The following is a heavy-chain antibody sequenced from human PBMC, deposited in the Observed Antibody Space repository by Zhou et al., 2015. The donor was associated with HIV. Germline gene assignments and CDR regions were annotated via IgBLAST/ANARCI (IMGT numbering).Heavy chain of an antibody. CDR2: IIPVFAKA. CDR1: GGIFSSQA. CDR3: AQRGYSYGQEGAFDI. J-gene: IGHJ3*02. Sequence: QVQLVQSGAEVKKPGSSVKVSCKASGGIFSSQAISWVRQAPGQGPEWMGAIIPVFAKAHYSQKFQDRVAITADASTTTAYMDLSSLRSEDTAVYYCAQRGYSYGQEGAFDIWGQGTLVIVSS. D-gene: IGHD5-18*01. V-gene: IGHV1-69*13.